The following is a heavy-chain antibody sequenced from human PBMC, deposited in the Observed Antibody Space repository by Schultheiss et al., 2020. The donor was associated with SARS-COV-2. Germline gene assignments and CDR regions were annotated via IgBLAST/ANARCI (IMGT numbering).Heavy chain of an antibody. J-gene: IGHJ3*02. CDR2: INHSGST. CDR1: GGSFSGYY. V-gene: IGHV4-34*01. CDR3: ARLTPPPDSSGYYDAFDI. Sequence: SQTLSLTCAVYGGSFSGYYWSWIRQPPGKGLEWIGEINHSGSTNYNPSLKSRVTISVDTSKNQFSLKLSSVTAADTAVYYCARLTPPPDSSGYYDAFDIWGQGTMVTVSS. D-gene: IGHD3-22*01.